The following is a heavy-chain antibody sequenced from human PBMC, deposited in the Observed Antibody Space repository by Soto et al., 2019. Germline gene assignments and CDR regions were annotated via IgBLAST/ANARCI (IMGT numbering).Heavy chain of an antibody. J-gene: IGHJ4*02. D-gene: IGHD6-13*01. CDR2: ISYNGNNN. Sequence: HPGGSLRLSCAASGFTFSSYALHWVRQAPGRGLEWLAVISYNGNNNYYADSVKGRFTFSRDNSKNILYLQMNSLREEDTAVYYCVRNGYASSWFRGYFDYWGQGTLVTVSS. V-gene: IGHV3-30-3*01. CDR3: VRNGYASSWFRGYFDY. CDR1: GFTFSSYA.